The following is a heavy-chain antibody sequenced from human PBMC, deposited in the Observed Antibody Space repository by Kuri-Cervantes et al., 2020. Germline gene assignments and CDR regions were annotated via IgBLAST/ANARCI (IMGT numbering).Heavy chain of an antibody. D-gene: IGHD6-19*01. Sequence: ASVKVSCKASGYTFTGYYMHWVRQAPGQGLEWMGWINPNSGGTNYAQKFQGWVTMTRDTSTSTAYMELRSLRSDDTAVYYCARDYGVYSSGRIDYWGQGTLVTVSS. V-gene: IGHV1-2*04. CDR3: ARDYGVYSSGRIDY. CDR2: INPNSGGT. J-gene: IGHJ4*02. CDR1: GYTFTGYY.